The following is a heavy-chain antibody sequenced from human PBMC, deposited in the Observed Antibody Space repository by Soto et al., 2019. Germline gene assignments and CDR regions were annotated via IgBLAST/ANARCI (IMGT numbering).Heavy chain of an antibody. CDR2: MNPNSGNT. V-gene: IGHV1-8*01. CDR1: GYTFTSYD. D-gene: IGHD3-10*01. Sequence: QVQLVQSGAEVKKPGASVKVSCKASGYTFTSYDINWVRQATGQGLEWMGWMNPNSGNTGSAQKLQXXVTMARDTSISTAYMELSSLRSEDTAVYYCARERSGSRMDVWGQGTTVTVSS. CDR3: ARERSGSRMDV. J-gene: IGHJ6*02.